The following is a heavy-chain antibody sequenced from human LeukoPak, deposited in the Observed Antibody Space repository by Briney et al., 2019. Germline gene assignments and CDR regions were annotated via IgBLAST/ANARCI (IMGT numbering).Heavy chain of an antibody. V-gene: IGHV4-59*01. CDR2: FYYSGNT. D-gene: IGHD1-26*01. J-gene: IGHJ5*02. CDR1: GGSISGSY. Sequence: SETLSLTCTVSGGSISGSYWSWIRQPPGKGLEWIVSFYYSGNTNYNPSLKSRVTISVDTSKNQFSLNLSSVTAADTAVYYCARDPYRDNFFDPWGQGTLVTVSS. CDR3: ARDPYRDNFFDP.